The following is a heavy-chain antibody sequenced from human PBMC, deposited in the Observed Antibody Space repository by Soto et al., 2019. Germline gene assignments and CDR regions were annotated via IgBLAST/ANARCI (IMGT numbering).Heavy chain of an antibody. J-gene: IGHJ6*02. Sequence: QVQLVESGGGVVQPGRSLRLSCAASGFTFSSYGFHWVRQAPGKGLEWVAVIWYDGSHKYYADSVKGRFTISRDNSKNTLYLQMNSLRAEDTAVYYCARHVGNYGMDVWGQGTTVTVSS. D-gene: IGHD2-15*01. V-gene: IGHV3-33*01. CDR3: ARHVGNYGMDV. CDR2: IWYDGSHK. CDR1: GFTFSSYG.